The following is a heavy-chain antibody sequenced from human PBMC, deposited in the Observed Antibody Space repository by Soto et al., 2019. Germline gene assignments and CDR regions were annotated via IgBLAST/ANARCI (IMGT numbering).Heavy chain of an antibody. CDR2: ISSSSSYI. J-gene: IGHJ4*02. V-gene: IGHV3-21*01. CDR3: ARGMITFGGVIELAIDY. D-gene: IGHD3-16*02. Sequence: EVQLVESGVGLVKPGGSLRLSCAASGFTFSSYSMNWVRPAPGKGLEWVSFISSSSSYIYYADSVKGRFTISRDDAKNTLYLQMNSVRAEDTAVYYCARGMITFGGVIELAIDYWGQGTLVTVSS. CDR1: GFTFSSYS.